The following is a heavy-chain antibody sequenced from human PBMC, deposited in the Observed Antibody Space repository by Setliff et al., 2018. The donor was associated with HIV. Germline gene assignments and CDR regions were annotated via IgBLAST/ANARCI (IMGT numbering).Heavy chain of an antibody. V-gene: IGHV4-61*01. CDR2: ISHSGNT. CDR3: VRSTVGAGASFP. J-gene: IGHJ5*02. Sequence: SETLSLTCSVSGGSISRGTHYWSWIRQPPGKGLEWIGCISHSGNTNFNPSLNSRVTISLDTSKNQFSLRLTSLTAADTAIYYCVRSTVGAGASFPWGRGILVTVSS. CDR1: GGSISRGTHY. D-gene: IGHD1-26*01.